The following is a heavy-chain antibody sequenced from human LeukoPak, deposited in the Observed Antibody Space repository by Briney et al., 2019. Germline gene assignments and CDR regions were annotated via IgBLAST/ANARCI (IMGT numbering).Heavy chain of an antibody. J-gene: IGHJ6*02. V-gene: IGHV4-4*07. D-gene: IGHD1-26*01. CDR1: GGSISSYY. CDR3: ARGPIVGATRGMDV. CDR2: IYTSGST. Sequence: PSETLSLTCTVSGGSISSYYWSWIRQPAGKGLEWIGRIYTSGSTNYNPSLKSRVTMSVDTSKNQFSLKLSSVTTADTAVYYCARGPIVGATRGMDVWGQGTTVTVSS.